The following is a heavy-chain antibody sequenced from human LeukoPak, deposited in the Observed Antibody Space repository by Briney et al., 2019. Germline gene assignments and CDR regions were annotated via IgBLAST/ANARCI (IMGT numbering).Heavy chain of an antibody. CDR2: IYHSGST. CDR3: ARFWSGSYTGIGTFDI. J-gene: IGHJ3*02. V-gene: IGHV4-4*02. D-gene: IGHD3-3*01. Sequence: PSGTLSLTCAVSGGSISSSNWWSWVRQPPGKGLEWIGEIYHSGSTNYNPSLKSRVTISVDKSKNQFSLKLSSVTAADTAAYNCARFWSGSYTGIGTFDIWGQGTMVTVSS. CDR1: GGSISSSNW.